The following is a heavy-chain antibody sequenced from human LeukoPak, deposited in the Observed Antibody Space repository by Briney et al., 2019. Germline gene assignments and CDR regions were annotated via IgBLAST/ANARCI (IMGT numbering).Heavy chain of an antibody. CDR1: GFTLSSYW. J-gene: IGHJ3*02. D-gene: IGHD6-19*01. CDR3: ARPSSGAYHI. CDR2: IKNDGSIT. V-gene: IGHV3-74*01. Sequence: GGPLRLSCAASGFTLSSYWMHWVRQAPGKGLVWVSRIKNDGSITDYADSVKGRFTISRDNAKNMLYLQMNNLRAEDTAVYYCARPSSGAYHIWGQGTMVTVSS.